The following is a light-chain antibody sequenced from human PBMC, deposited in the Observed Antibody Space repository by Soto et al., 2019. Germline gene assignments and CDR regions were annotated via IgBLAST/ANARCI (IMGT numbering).Light chain of an antibody. CDR3: CSYAGSRV. CDR2: EGS. V-gene: IGLV2-23*01. CDR1: SSDVGSYNL. Sequence: QSALTQPASVSGSPGQSITISCTGTSSDVGSYNLVSWYQQHPGKAPKLMIYEGSKRPSGVSKRFSGSKSGNTASLTISRLQAEDEADYSCCSYAGSRVFGGGTKVTVL. J-gene: IGLJ3*02.